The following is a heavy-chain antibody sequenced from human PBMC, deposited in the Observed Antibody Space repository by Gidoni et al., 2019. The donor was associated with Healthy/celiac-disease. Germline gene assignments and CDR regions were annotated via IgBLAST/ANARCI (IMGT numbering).Heavy chain of an antibody. CDR1: GFTFSSYA. J-gene: IGHJ3*02. V-gene: IGHV3-23*01. CDR3: AKDTVATIPIFEPNDAFDI. CDR2: ISGSGGST. D-gene: IGHD5-12*01. Sequence: EVQLLESGGGLVQPGGSLRLSCAASGFTFSSYAISWVRQAPGKGLEWVSAISGSGGSTYYADSVKGRFTISRDNSKNTLYLQMNSLRAEDTAVYYCAKDTVATIPIFEPNDAFDIWGQGTMVTVSS.